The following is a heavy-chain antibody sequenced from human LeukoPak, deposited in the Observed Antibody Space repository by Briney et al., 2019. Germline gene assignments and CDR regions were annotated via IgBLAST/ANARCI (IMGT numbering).Heavy chain of an antibody. J-gene: IGHJ4*02. V-gene: IGHV5-51*01. Sequence: GESLQISCNGSGYSFTSYWNGWVRQMPGKGLEWMGIIYPGDSDTRYSPSFQGQVTISADKSISTAYLQWSSLKASDTAMYYCARHTPYSGNGDWGQGTLVTVSS. CDR1: GYSFTSYW. CDR2: IYPGDSDT. CDR3: ARHTPYSGNGD. D-gene: IGHD5-12*01.